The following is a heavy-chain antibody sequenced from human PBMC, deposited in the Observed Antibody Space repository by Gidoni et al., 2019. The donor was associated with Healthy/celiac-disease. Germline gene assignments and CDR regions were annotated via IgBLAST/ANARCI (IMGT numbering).Heavy chain of an antibody. J-gene: IGHJ3*02. D-gene: IGHD2-15*01. CDR1: GFPFSSYG. CDR3: ARDLTYCSGGSCYPDAFDI. Sequence: QVQLVESGGGVVQPGRSLRLSCAASGFPFSSYGMHWVRQAPGKGLEWVAVIWYDGSNKYYADSVKGRFTISRDNSKNTLYLQMNSLRAEDTAVYYCARDLTYCSGGSCYPDAFDIWGQGTMVTVSS. CDR2: IWYDGSNK. V-gene: IGHV3-33*01.